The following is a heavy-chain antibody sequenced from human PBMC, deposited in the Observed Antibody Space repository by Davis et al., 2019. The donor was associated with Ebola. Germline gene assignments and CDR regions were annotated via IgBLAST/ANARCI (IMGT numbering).Heavy chain of an antibody. CDR3: ARDLVVVAADIFDY. J-gene: IGHJ4*02. CDR1: GYTFTSYG. V-gene: IGHV1-18*01. D-gene: IGHD2-15*01. Sequence: ASVKVSCKASGYTFTSYGISWVRQAPGQGLEWMGWIGAYNGNTNYAQKLQGRVTMTTDTSTSTAYMELRSLRSDDTAVYYCARDLVVVAADIFDYWGQGTLVTVSS. CDR2: IGAYNGNT.